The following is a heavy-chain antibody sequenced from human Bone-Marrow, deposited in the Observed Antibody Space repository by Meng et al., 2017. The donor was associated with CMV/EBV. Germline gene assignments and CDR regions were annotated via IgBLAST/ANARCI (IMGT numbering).Heavy chain of an antibody. CDR3: ARDLWELLPTDGMDV. J-gene: IGHJ6*02. CDR1: GYTFTGYY. D-gene: IGHD1-26*01. Sequence: ASVKVSCKASGYTFTGYYMHWVRQAPGQGLEWMGWINPNSGGTNYAQKFQGRVTMTRDTSISTAYMELSRLRSDDTAVYYCARDLWELLPTDGMDVWGQGPTVTVSS. CDR2: INPNSGGT. V-gene: IGHV1-2*02.